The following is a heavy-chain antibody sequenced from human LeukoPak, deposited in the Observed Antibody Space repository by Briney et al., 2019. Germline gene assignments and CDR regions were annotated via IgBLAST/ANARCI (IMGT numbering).Heavy chain of an antibody. Sequence: SGGSLRLSWAASGFTFSSYAMSWVRQAPGKGLEWVSAISGSGGSTYYADSVKGRFTISRDNSKNTLYLQMNSLRAEDTAVYYCAKRYGSGSYYNGENFDYWGQGTLVTVSS. CDR1: GFTFSSYA. CDR3: AKRYGSGSYYNGENFDY. J-gene: IGHJ4*02. D-gene: IGHD3-10*01. CDR2: ISGSGGST. V-gene: IGHV3-23*01.